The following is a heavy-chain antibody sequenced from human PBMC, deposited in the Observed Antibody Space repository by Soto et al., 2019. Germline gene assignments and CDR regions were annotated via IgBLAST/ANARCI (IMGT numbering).Heavy chain of an antibody. CDR3: ARLRPPYYDFWSGYYSFDY. CDR2: IYYSGST. Sequence: SETLSLTCTVSGGSISSYYWSWIRQPPGKGLEWIGYIYYSGSTNCNPSLKSRVTISVDTSKNQFSLKLSSVTAADTAVYYCARLRPPYYDFWSGYYSFDYWGQGTLVTVSS. V-gene: IGHV4-59*08. J-gene: IGHJ4*02. CDR1: GGSISSYY. D-gene: IGHD3-3*01.